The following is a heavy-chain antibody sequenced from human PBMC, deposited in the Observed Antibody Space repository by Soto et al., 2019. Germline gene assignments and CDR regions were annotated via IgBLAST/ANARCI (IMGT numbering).Heavy chain of an antibody. CDR3: AKVGSSGWPYYYYGMDV. V-gene: IGHV3-9*01. CDR2: ISWNSGSI. J-gene: IGHJ6*02. D-gene: IGHD6-19*01. Sequence: WVRQAPGKGLEWVSGISWNSGSIGYADSVKGRFTISRDNAKNSLYLQMNSLRAEDTALYYCAKVGSSGWPYYYYGMDVWGQGTTVTVSS.